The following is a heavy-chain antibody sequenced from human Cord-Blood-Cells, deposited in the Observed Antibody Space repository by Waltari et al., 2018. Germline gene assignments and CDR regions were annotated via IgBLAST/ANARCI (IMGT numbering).Heavy chain of an antibody. CDR3: AREVYYDFWSGPCHWFDP. V-gene: IGHV4-34*01. CDR2: INHSGST. J-gene: IGHJ5*02. D-gene: IGHD3-3*01. CDR1: GGSFSGYY. Sequence: QVQLQQWGAGLLKPSETLSLTCAVYGGSFSGYYWSWMRQPPGKGLEWIGEINHSGSTNYNPSLKSRVTISLDTSKNQFSLKLSSVTAADTAVYYCAREVYYDFWSGPCHWFDPWGQGTLVTVSS.